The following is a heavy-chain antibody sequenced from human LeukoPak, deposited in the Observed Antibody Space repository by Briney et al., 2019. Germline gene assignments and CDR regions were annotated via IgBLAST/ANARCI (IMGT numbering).Heavy chain of an antibody. D-gene: IGHD1-1*01. V-gene: IGHV4-4*07. J-gene: IGHJ4*02. CDR1: GGSISSYY. Sequence: SETLSLTCTVSGGSISSYYWSWIRQPAGKGLEWIGRIYISGITNYNPSLKRRVTISVDTSNNQFSLKLSSVTAADTAVYYCARDRGTWNDDGFDYWGQGTLVTVSS. CDR3: ARDRGTWNDDGFDY. CDR2: IYISGIT.